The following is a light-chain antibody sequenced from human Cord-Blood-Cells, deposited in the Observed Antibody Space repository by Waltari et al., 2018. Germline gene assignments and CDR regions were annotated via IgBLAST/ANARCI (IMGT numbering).Light chain of an antibody. CDR2: KAS. CDR3: QQYNSAWT. V-gene: IGKV1-5*03. J-gene: IGKJ1*01. CDR1: QSISSW. Sequence: DIQMTQSPTTLSASVGERVTITCRASQSISSWLAWYQQKPGKAPKLLIYKASSLESGVPSRFSGSGSGTEFTLTSSSLQPDDFATYYCQQYNSAWTFGQGTKVEIK.